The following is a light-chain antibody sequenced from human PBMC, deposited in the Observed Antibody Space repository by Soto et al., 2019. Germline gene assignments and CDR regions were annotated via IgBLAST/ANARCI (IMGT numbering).Light chain of an antibody. CDR2: KAS. CDR3: QQYHHYPWT. CDR1: QHVNDW. V-gene: IGKV1-5*03. J-gene: IGKJ1*01. Sequence: DIQMTQSPSMLSASVGDRVIMTCRASQHVNDWLAWYHQRPGKAPYLLIYKASNLQGGVPSRFSGTGFGAEFTLTISSLQPDDLGTYYCQQYHHYPWTFGQGTRVEV.